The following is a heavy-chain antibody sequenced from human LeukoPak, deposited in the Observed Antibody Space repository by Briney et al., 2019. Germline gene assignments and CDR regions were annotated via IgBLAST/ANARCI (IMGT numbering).Heavy chain of an antibody. CDR1: SDSMSGYF. CDR3: ASDGYYFDF. J-gene: IGHJ4*02. CDR2: IFYSGGT. V-gene: IGHV4-59*01. Sequence: SETLSLTCTVSSDSMSGYFWSWIRQSPGKGLEWIGYIFYSGGTSYNPSLKSRVTISLDTSKNQFSLKLRSLTAADTAVYYCASDGYYFDFWGRGTLVTVSS.